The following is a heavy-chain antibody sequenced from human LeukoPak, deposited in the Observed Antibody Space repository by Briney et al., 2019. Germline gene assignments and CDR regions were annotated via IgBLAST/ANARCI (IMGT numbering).Heavy chain of an antibody. CDR3: ARAMGRDYMDV. J-gene: IGHJ6*03. CDR2: IYSGGST. D-gene: IGHD3-10*01. Sequence: GGSLRLSCAASGFTFSSNYMSWVRQAPGKGLEWVSVIYSGGSTYYSDSVKGRFTISRDNSKNTLYLQMNSLRAEDTAVYYCARAMGRDYMDVWGKGTTVTISS. CDR1: GFTFSSNY. V-gene: IGHV3-53*01.